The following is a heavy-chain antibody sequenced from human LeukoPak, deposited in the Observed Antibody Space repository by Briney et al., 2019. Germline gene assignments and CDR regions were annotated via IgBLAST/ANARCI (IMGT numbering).Heavy chain of an antibody. CDR2: ISYDGCNK. Sequence: PGGSLRLSCAASGFTFNTYGMHWVRQAPGKGLEWVAVISYDGCNKYYADSVKGRFTISRDNSKNTLYLQMNSLRAEDMAVYYCAKDRPRSWVIPAATLDFWGQGTLVTVSS. D-gene: IGHD2-2*01. CDR3: AKDRPRSWVIPAATLDF. CDR1: GFTFNTYG. V-gene: IGHV3-30*18. J-gene: IGHJ4*02.